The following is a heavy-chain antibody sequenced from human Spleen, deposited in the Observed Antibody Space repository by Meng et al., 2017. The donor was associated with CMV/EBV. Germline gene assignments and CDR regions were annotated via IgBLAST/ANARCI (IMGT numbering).Heavy chain of an antibody. CDR2: IFYNGNT. J-gene: IGHJ6*02. Sequence: SETLSLTCTVSYGSVSSGRYYWSWIRQPPGKGLEWIGYIFYNGNTNYNASLKSRVTISVDTSNNQFSLRLSSVTAADTAVYYCAREVVGDNYGMDVWGQGTTVTVSS. D-gene: IGHD1-26*01. V-gene: IGHV4-61*01. CDR3: AREVVGDNYGMDV. CDR1: YGSVSSGRYY.